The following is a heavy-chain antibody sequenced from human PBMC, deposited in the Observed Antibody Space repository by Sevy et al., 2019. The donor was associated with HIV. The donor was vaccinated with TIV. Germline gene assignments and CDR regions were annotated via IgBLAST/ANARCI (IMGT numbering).Heavy chain of an antibody. V-gene: IGHV1-24*01. J-gene: IGHJ4*02. D-gene: IGHD3-22*01. CDR1: GYTLTELS. Sequence: ASMKVSCKVSGYTLTELSIHWVRQAPGKGLEWLVTFDPEDGKTIYAQNFQGRVTMTEDTSTDTTYMELSSLRSEDTAVYYCASTRDYYDSSGYYLDYWGQGTLVTVSS. CDR2: FDPEDGKT. CDR3: ASTRDYYDSSGYYLDY.